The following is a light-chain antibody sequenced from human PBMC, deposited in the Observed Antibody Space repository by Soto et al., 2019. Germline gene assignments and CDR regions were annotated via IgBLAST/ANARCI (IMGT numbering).Light chain of an antibody. CDR2: GAS. V-gene: IGKV1-39*01. J-gene: IGKJ5*01. CDR3: QQSYSPPPIT. Sequence: DIQMTQSPSSLSASVGDRVTITCRASQTISHYLSWYQQKPGKAPSLLISGASNVQRAVPPRFSGENSGTEFTLTISSLQPEDFATYYCQQSYSPPPITFGQGTRLEIK. CDR1: QTISHY.